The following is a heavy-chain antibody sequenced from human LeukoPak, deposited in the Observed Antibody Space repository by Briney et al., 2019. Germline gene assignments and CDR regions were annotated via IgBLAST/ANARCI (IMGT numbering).Heavy chain of an antibody. V-gene: IGHV4-59*08. Sequence: SETLSLTCTVSGDSINDYYRTWIRQPPGKGLEWIGYIYYSGNTNYNPSLKSRVTISLDTSKNQFSLKLTSVTAADTAMYYCARREAKTPNYFDYWGQGALVTVSS. CDR3: ARREAKTPNYFDY. CDR1: GDSINDYY. CDR2: IYYSGNT. J-gene: IGHJ4*02.